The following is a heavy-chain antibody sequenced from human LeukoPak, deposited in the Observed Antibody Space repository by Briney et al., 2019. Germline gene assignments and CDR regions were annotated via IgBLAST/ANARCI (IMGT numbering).Heavy chain of an antibody. V-gene: IGHV3-33*01. CDR3: ARDFELSH. D-gene: IGHD3-16*02. Sequence: GGSLGLSCAASGSTFSSYGMHWVRQAPGKGLEWVALIWYDGSSKHYADSVRGRFTISRDNSKNTLYLQMNSLRAEDTAVYYCARDFELSHWGQGTLVTVSS. CDR2: IWYDGSSK. CDR1: GSTFSSYG. J-gene: IGHJ4*02.